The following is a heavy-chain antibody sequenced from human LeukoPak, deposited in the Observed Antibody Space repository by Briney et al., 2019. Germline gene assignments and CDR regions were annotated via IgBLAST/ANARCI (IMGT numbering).Heavy chain of an antibody. CDR3: ARGYYYDSMIDAFDI. D-gene: IGHD3-22*01. CDR2: ISAYNGNT. Sequence: ASVKVSCKASGYTFTGYYMHWVRQAPGQGLEWMGWISAYNGNTNYAQKLQGRVTTTTDTSTSTAYMELRSLRFDDTAVYYCARGYYYDSMIDAFDIWGQGTMVTVSS. CDR1: GYTFTGYY. J-gene: IGHJ3*02. V-gene: IGHV1-18*04.